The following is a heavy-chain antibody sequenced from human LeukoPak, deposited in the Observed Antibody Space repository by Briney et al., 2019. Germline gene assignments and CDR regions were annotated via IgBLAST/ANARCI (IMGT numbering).Heavy chain of an antibody. Sequence: PGGSLRLSCAASGFTFSSYAMSWVRQAPGKGLEWVSAISGSGGSTHYADSVKGRFTISRDNSKNTLYLQMNSLRAEDTAVYYCAKDKGYSSGWPFDYWGQGTLVTVSS. CDR2: ISGSGGST. V-gene: IGHV3-23*01. J-gene: IGHJ4*02. CDR1: GFTFSSYA. D-gene: IGHD6-19*01. CDR3: AKDKGYSSGWPFDY.